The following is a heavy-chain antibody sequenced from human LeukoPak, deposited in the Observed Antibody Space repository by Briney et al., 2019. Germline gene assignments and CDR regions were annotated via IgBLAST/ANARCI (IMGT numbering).Heavy chain of an antibody. CDR3: ARYVGPNIAVAGSDF. V-gene: IGHV3-21*01. CDR2: ITSRSKYI. CDR1: GFTFSTYD. Sequence: GGSLRLSCSASGFTFSTYDMNWVRQAPGKGLEWVSSITSRSKYIYYAGSVKGRFTISRDNANNLLFLQMDSLRDEDRAVYYCARYVGPNIAVAGSDFWGQGTLVTVSS. D-gene: IGHD6-19*01. J-gene: IGHJ4*02.